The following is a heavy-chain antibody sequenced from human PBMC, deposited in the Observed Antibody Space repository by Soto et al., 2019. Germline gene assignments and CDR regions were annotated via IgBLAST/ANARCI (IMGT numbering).Heavy chain of an antibody. D-gene: IGHD3-10*01. CDR1: GYTFTSYA. V-gene: IGHV1-3*01. J-gene: IGHJ6*02. Sequence: QVQLVQSGAEVKKPGASVKVSCKASGYTFTSYAMHWVRQAPGQRLECMGWINAGNGNTKYSQKFQGRVTITRDTSASTAYMELSSLRSEDTAVYYCARVRYYGSGSYFDYYYGMDVWGQGTTVTVSS. CDR3: ARVRYYGSGSYFDYYYGMDV. CDR2: INAGNGNT.